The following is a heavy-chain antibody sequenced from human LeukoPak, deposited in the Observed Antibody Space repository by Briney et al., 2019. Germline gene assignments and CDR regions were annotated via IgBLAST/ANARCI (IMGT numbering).Heavy chain of an antibody. CDR2: IIPIFGTA. V-gene: IGHV1-69*13. CDR3: ARAPIYEEVVVAAEYYFDY. Sequence: SVKVSCKASGGTFSSYAISWVRQAPGQGLEWMGGIIPIFGTANYAQKFQGRVTITADESTSTAYMELSSLRSEDTAVCYCARAPIYEEVVVAAEYYFDYWGQGTLVTVSS. D-gene: IGHD2-15*01. J-gene: IGHJ4*02. CDR1: GGTFSSYA.